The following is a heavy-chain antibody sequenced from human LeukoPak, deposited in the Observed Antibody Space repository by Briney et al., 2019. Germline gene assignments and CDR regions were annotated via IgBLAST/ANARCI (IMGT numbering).Heavy chain of an antibody. CDR3: ARGGATWDYYYGMDV. V-gene: IGHV1-69*04. CDR2: IIPILGIA. CDR1: GGTFSSYA. Sequence: ASVKVSCKASGGTFSSYAISWVRQAPGQGLEWMGRIIPILGIANYAQKFQGRVTITADKSTSTAYMELSSLRSDDTAVYYCARGGATWDYYYGMDVWGQGTTVTVSS. J-gene: IGHJ6*02. D-gene: IGHD1-26*01.